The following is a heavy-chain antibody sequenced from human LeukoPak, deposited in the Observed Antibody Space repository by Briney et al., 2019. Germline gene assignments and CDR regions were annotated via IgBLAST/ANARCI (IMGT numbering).Heavy chain of an antibody. CDR1: GDSVSSNSAA. CDR3: ARDLSGSGSSRSVDAFDI. Sequence: SQTLSLTCAISGDSVSSNSAAWNWIRQSPSRGLEWLGRTYYRSKWYNDYAVSVKSRITINPDTSKNQFSLQLNSVTPEDTAVYYCARDLSGSGSSRSVDAFDIWGQGTMVTVSS. J-gene: IGHJ3*02. D-gene: IGHD3-10*01. V-gene: IGHV6-1*01. CDR2: TYYRSKWYN.